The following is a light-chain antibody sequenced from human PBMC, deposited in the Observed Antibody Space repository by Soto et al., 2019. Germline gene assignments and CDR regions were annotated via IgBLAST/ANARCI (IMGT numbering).Light chain of an antibody. CDR2: ENA. V-gene: IGLV1-51*01. J-gene: IGLJ1*01. Sequence: QSVLTQPPSVSAAPGQKGTISCSGSNSNIGNNYVYWYQQFPGAAPKLLMYENAKRASGIPDRFSGSKSGTAATLAITGIQTGDEADYYCGTWDSGLSGFVFGTGTKVTVL. CDR3: GTWDSGLSGFV. CDR1: NSNIGNNY.